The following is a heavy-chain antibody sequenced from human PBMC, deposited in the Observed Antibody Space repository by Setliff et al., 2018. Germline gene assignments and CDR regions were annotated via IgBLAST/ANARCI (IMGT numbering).Heavy chain of an antibody. CDR3: ARGGNDYKWGAFDI. CDR2: IYYSGST. D-gene: IGHD4-4*01. V-gene: IGHV4-59*01. J-gene: IGHJ3*02. Sequence: PSETLSLTCTVSGGSISSYYWSWILQRPGKGLEWIGYIYYSGSTNYNPSLKSRVTISVDTSKNQFSLKLSSVTAADTAVYYCARGGNDYKWGAFDIWGQGTMVTVSS. CDR1: GGSISSYY.